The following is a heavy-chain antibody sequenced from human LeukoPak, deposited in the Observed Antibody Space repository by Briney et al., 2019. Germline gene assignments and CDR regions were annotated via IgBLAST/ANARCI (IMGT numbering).Heavy chain of an antibody. CDR3: AKYFYDGSGTHYFDY. Sequence: GGSLRLSCVGSGFTFRSHAMSWVRQAPGKGLEWVGNIKPDGSEKYYVDSLKGRFIISRDNAKNSLYLQMNSLRAEDVAVYYCAKYFYDGSGTHYFDYWGQGTPVTVSS. J-gene: IGHJ4*02. V-gene: IGHV3-7*01. D-gene: IGHD3-22*01. CDR2: IKPDGSEK. CDR1: GFTFRSHA.